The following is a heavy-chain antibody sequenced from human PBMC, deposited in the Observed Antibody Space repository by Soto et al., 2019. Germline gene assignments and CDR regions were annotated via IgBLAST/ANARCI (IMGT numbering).Heavy chain of an antibody. CDR2: IIPIFGTA. V-gene: IGHV1-69*12. J-gene: IGHJ6*02. Sequence: QVQLVQSGAEVKKPGSSVKVSCKASGGTFSSYAISWVRQAPGQGLEWMGGIIPIFGTADYAQKFQGRVTITADESTSTAYMELSSLRSEDTAVYYCASPSYGTSNYYYYGIDVWGQGTTVTVSS. D-gene: IGHD5-18*01. CDR1: GGTFSSYA. CDR3: ASPSYGTSNYYYYGIDV.